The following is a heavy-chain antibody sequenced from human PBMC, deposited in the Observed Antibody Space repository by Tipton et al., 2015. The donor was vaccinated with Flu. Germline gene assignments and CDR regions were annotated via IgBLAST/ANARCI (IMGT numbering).Heavy chain of an antibody. V-gene: IGHV4-39*07. CDR2: IYYSGST. CDR3: ARDVSGGMLTGFRYFDY. J-gene: IGHJ4*02. Sequence: TLSLTCTVSGGSISSSSYYWGWIRQPPGKGLEWIGSIYYSGSTYYNPSLKSRVTISVDTSKNRFSLKLSAVTAADTAVYYCARDVSGGMLTGFRYFDYWGQGTLVTVSS. CDR1: GGSISSSSYY. D-gene: IGHD3-9*01.